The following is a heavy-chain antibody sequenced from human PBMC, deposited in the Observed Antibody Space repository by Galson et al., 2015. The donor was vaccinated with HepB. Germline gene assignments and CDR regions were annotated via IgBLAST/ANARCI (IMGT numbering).Heavy chain of an antibody. CDR3: ARAHYSDTNPYYFDDY. CDR2: ISSSSSTI. V-gene: IGHV3-48*01. Sequence: SLRLSCAASGFTFSSYSVNWVRQAPGKGLEWVSYISSSSSTIYYADSVKGRFTISRDNAKNSLYLQMNSLRAEDTAVYYCARAHYSDTNPYYFDDYWGQGTLVSVSS. J-gene: IGHJ4*02. CDR1: GFTFSSYS. D-gene: IGHD3-22*01.